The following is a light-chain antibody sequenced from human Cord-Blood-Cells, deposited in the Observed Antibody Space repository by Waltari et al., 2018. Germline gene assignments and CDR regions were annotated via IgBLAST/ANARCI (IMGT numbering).Light chain of an antibody. CDR2: DVS. CDR1: SSDVGGYNY. Sequence: QSALTQPASVSGSPGQSITISCTGTSSDVGGYNYVSWYQQHPGKAPKLMSYDVSERPGGVSNRVSGSKSGNTASLTISGLQAEDEADYYCSSYTSSSTWVFGGGTKLTVL. V-gene: IGLV2-14*01. J-gene: IGLJ3*02. CDR3: SSYTSSSTWV.